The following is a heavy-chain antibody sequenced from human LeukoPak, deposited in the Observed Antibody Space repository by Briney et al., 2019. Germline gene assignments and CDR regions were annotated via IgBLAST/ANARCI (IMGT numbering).Heavy chain of an antibody. CDR2: ISAYNGNT. CDR3: AREERDYDFWSGYYSWDY. V-gene: IGHV1-18*01. Sequence: ASVKVSCKASGYTFTSYGISWVRQAPGQGLEWMGWISAYNGNTNYAQKLQGRVTMTADTSTSTAYMELRSLRSDDTAVYYCAREERDYDFWSGYYSWDYWGQGTLVTVSS. D-gene: IGHD3-3*01. J-gene: IGHJ4*02. CDR1: GYTFTSYG.